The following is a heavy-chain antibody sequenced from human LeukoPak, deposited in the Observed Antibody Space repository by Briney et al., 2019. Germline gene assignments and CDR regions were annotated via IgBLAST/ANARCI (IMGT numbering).Heavy chain of an antibody. Sequence: GGSLRLSCAASGFTFSSYAMSWVRQAPGKGLEWVSAISGTGGTTYYAGSVKGRFTISRDNSKNTLYLQMNNLAVGDTAVYYCAKDYPTGYYYGDSFFDYWGPGTLVTVSS. D-gene: IGHD3-10*01. CDR3: AKDYPTGYYYGDSFFDY. CDR1: GFTFSSYA. J-gene: IGHJ4*02. V-gene: IGHV3-23*01. CDR2: ISGTGGTT.